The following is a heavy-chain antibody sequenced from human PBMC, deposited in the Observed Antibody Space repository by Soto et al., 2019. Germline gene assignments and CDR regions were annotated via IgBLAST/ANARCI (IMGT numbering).Heavy chain of an antibody. D-gene: IGHD6-6*01. V-gene: IGHV4-61*01. Sequence: SETLSLTCTVSGGSVSSGSYYWSWIRQPPGKGLEWIGYIYYSGSTNYNPSLKSRVTISVDTSKNQFSLKLSSVTAADTAVYYCARHNSSSMYYYYYYMDVWGKGTTVTVSS. CDR2: IYYSGST. CDR1: GGSVSSGSYY. J-gene: IGHJ6*03. CDR3: ARHNSSSMYYYYYYMDV.